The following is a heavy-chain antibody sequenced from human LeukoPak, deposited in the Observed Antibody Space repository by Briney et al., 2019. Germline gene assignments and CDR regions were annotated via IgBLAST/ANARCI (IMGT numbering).Heavy chain of an antibody. CDR2: IYSGGST. J-gene: IGHJ4*02. CDR3: ARSSPTGYYDFWRPPPYLFDY. Sequence: GGSLRLSCAASGFTVSSNYMSWVRQAPGKGLEWVSVIYSGGSTYYADSVKGRFTISRDNSKNTLYLQMNSLRAEDTAVYYCARSSPTGYYDFWRPPPYLFDYWGQGTLVTVSS. CDR1: GFTVSSNY. D-gene: IGHD3-3*01. V-gene: IGHV3-53*01.